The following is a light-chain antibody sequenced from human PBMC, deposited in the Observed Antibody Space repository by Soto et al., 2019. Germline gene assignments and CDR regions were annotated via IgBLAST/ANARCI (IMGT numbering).Light chain of an antibody. CDR2: AAS. CDR3: QQYYSYLIT. CDR1: QGISSY. J-gene: IGKJ5*01. V-gene: IGKV1-8*01. Sequence: AIRMTQSPSSFSASTGDRVTITCRASQGISSYLAWYQQKPGKAPKILIYAASTLQSGVPSRFSGSGAGTDFTLTISCLQSEDFATYYCQQYYSYLITFGQGTRLEIK.